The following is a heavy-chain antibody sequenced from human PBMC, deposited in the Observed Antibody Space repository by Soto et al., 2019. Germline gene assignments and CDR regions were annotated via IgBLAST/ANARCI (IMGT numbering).Heavy chain of an antibody. CDR3: AKVRGYYYYMDV. CDR2: ISGSGGST. J-gene: IGHJ6*03. CDR1: GFTFSSYA. V-gene: IGHV3-23*01. Sequence: EVQLLESGGGLVQPGGSLRLSCAASGFTFSSYAMSWVRQAPGKGLEWVSAISGSGGSTYYADSVKGRFTISRDNSKNTLYLQMNSLRAEDMAVYYCAKVRGYYYYMDVWGKGTTVTVSS.